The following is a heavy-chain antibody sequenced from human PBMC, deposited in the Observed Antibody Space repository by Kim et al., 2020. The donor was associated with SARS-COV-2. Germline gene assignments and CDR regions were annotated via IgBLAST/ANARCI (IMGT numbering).Heavy chain of an antibody. Sequence: GGSLRLSCAASGFTFRNYAMNWVRQLPGQGLEWVSSISSRGDYTVYADSVKGRFTISRDNAKNALYLQMNSLRAEDTAVYYCSGDEATRVRGVNELPWGQGTLVTVSS. J-gene: IGHJ5*02. D-gene: IGHD3-10*01. CDR1: GFTFRNYA. V-gene: IGHV3-21*01. CDR2: ISSRGDYT. CDR3: SGDEATRVRGVNELP.